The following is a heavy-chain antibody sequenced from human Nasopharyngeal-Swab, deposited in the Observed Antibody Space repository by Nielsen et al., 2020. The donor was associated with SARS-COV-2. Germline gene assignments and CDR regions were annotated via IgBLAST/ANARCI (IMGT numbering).Heavy chain of an antibody. Sequence: SVKVSCKASGGTFSSYAISWVRQAPGQGLEWMGGIIPIFGTANYAQKFQGRVTITADESTSTAYMELSSLRAEDTAVYYCAREVLRFLEWLLPSDAFDIWGQGTMVTVSS. V-gene: IGHV1-69*13. D-gene: IGHD3-3*01. CDR1: GGTFSSYA. J-gene: IGHJ3*02. CDR2: IIPIFGTA. CDR3: AREVLRFLEWLLPSDAFDI.